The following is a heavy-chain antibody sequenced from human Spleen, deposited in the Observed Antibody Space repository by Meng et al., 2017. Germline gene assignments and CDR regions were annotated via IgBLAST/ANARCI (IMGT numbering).Heavy chain of an antibody. V-gene: IGHV4-34*01. J-gene: IGHJ4*02. CDR2: INHSGST. CDR1: GGCFSGYY. CDR3: ARGPTTMAHDFDY. Sequence: QVLVQDARTWRVGASDALLLPCSLYGGCFSGYYWSWLRQPPGKGLGWIGEINHSGSTNYNPSLESRATISVDTSQNNLSLKLSSVTAADSAVYYCARGPTTMAHDFDYWGQGTLVTVSS. D-gene: IGHD4-11*01.